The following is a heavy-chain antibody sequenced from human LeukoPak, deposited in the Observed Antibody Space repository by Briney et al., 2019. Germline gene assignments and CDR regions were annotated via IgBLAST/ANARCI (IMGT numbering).Heavy chain of an antibody. CDR1: GGSISSGDYY. CDR3: ARDSSSWADAFDI. V-gene: IGHV4-30-4*01. Sequence: PSETLSLTCTVSGGSISSGDYYWSWIRQPPGKGLERIGYIYYSGSTYYNPSLKSRVTISVDTSKNQFSLKLSSVTAADTAVYYCARDSSSWADAFDIWGQGTMVTVSS. J-gene: IGHJ3*02. D-gene: IGHD6-13*01. CDR2: IYYSGST.